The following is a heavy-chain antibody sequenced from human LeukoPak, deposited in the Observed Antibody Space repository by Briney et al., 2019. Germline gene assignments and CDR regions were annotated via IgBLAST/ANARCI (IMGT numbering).Heavy chain of an antibody. CDR3: ARMAPYGDYLHDY. V-gene: IGHV4-39*01. J-gene: IGHJ4*02. D-gene: IGHD4-17*01. CDR2: ISYSGST. Sequence: SETLSLTCTVSGGSISSVIYFWDWIRQPPGKGLEWIGSISYSGSTYYNPSLKSRVTISVDTSKNQFSLKLSSVTAADTAVYYCARMAPYGDYLHDYWGQGTLVTVSS. CDR1: GGSISSVIYF.